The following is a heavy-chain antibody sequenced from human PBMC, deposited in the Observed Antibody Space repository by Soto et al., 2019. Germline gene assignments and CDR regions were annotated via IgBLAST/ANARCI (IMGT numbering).Heavy chain of an antibody. CDR3: SRGQGAAIGDYYYHGMDV. Sequence: EVQLVESGGGLVQPGGSLKLSCTASGFIFSGSAIHWVRQASGKGLARVGRIRSRANNYATSSAASVKGRFFFSRDDSKNTAYLQMNTLKTEDTAVYYCSRGQGAAIGDYYYHGMDVWGQGTTVTVSS. CDR2: IRSRANNYAT. V-gene: IGHV3-73*02. D-gene: IGHD2-2*02. CDR1: GFIFSGSA. J-gene: IGHJ6*02.